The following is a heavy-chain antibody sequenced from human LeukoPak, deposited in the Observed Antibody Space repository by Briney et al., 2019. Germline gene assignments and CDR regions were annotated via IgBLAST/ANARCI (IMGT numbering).Heavy chain of an antibody. V-gene: IGHV4-30-4*01. J-gene: IGHJ4*02. Sequence: PSETLSLTCTVSGDSINGNNYYWTWIRQPPGKGLEWIGYIYYSGTTYYNPSLQSRLTMSLDTFKNQFSLNLSSVTAADTAVYYCARERTSGYCSGGSCYSGDSSGYYYDYWGQGTLVTVSS. CDR3: ARERTSGYCSGGSCYSGDSSGYYYDY. D-gene: IGHD2-15*01. CDR2: IYYSGTT. CDR1: GDSINGNNYY.